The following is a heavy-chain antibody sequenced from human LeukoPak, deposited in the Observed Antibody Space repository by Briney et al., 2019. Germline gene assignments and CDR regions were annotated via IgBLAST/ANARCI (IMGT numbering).Heavy chain of an antibody. V-gene: IGHV1-46*01. Sequence: ASVTVSCKASGGTFSSYAISWVRQAPGQGLEWMGIINPSGGSTTYAQKFQGRVTMARDTSTSTAYMELRSLRSDDTAVYYCARYDFWSGYPQLRFDYWGQGTLVTVSS. J-gene: IGHJ4*02. CDR3: ARYDFWSGYPQLRFDY. CDR2: INPSGGST. D-gene: IGHD3-3*01. CDR1: GGTFSSYA.